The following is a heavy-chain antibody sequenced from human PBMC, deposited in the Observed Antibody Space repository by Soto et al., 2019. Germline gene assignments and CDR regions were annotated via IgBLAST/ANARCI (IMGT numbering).Heavy chain of an antibody. J-gene: IGHJ3*02. CDR1: GFTVIRNY. CDR3: AREDGYRGGDAFDI. V-gene: IGHV3-66*01. Sequence: PGGSLRLSCAASGFTVIRNYMSWVRQAPGKGLEWVSVIYSGGSTYYADSVKGRFTISRDNSKNTLYLQMNSLRAEDTAVYYCAREDGYRGGDAFDIWGQGTMVTVSS. CDR2: IYSGGST. D-gene: IGHD5-12*01.